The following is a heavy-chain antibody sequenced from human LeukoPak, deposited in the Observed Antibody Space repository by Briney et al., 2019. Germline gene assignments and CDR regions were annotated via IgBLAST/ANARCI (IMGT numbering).Heavy chain of an antibody. D-gene: IGHD3-3*01. Sequence: SETLSLTCAVYNGPLTGYFWSWIRQSPGKGLEWIGEIDHAGSISYNPSLKSRVIVSRETSRKQFSLKLSSVTAADSAVYYCTVNYDFCGGQGTQVTVSS. CDR3: TVNYDFC. V-gene: IGHV4-34*01. CDR1: NGPLTGYF. CDR2: IDHAGSI. J-gene: IGHJ4*02.